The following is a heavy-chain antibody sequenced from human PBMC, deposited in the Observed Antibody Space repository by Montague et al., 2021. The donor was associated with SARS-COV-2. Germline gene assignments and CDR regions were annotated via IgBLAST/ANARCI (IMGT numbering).Heavy chain of an antibody. CDR1: GASISSRSYY. Sequence: SETLSLTCTVSGASISSRSYYWGWIRQPPGKGLEWIGFKYYSGSTYYNPTLKSRVTISVDTSKNQFSLKLSSVTAADTAVYYCARGSGCSGGSCYSEWDPYYYYGMDVGGQGTTVTVSS. CDR2: KYYSGST. J-gene: IGHJ6*02. D-gene: IGHD2-15*01. CDR3: ARGSGCSGGSCYSEWDPYYYYGMDV. V-gene: IGHV4-39*07.